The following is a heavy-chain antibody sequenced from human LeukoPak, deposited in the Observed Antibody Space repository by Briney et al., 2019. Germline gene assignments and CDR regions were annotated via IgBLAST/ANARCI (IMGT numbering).Heavy chain of an antibody. Sequence: ASVKVSCKASGYTXTGYYMHWVRQAPGQGLEWMGWINPNSGGTNYAQKFQGRVTMTRDTTISTAYMEVSRLRSDDTAVYYCARESYSSGWYRGYYFDYWGQGTLVTVSS. CDR3: ARESYSSGWYRGYYFDY. J-gene: IGHJ4*02. D-gene: IGHD6-19*01. V-gene: IGHV1-2*02. CDR1: GYTXTGYY. CDR2: INPNSGGT.